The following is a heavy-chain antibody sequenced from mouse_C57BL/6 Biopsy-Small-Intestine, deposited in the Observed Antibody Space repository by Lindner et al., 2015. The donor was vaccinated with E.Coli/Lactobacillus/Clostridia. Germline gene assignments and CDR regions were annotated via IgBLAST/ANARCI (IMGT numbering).Heavy chain of an antibody. V-gene: IGHV1-18*01. D-gene: IGHD1-1*01. J-gene: IGHJ1*03. CDR3: ATSRTGAAGGLYYYYYMDV. CDR2: FDPEDGET. CDR1: GYTLTELS. Sequence: SVKVSCKASGYTLTELSMHWARQAPGKGLEWMGGFDPEDGETIYAQKFQGRVTMTEDTSTDTAYMELSSLRSEDTAVYYCATSRTGAAGGLYYYYYMDVWGKGTTVTVSS.